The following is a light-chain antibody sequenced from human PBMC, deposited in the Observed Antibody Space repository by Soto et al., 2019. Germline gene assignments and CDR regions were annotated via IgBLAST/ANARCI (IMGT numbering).Light chain of an antibody. Sequence: EIVLTQSPGTLSLSPGERATLSCRASQSVSNNYLAWYQQKPGQAPRLLIYGASNRASGIPDRFSGGGSGTDFTLTIRRLEPEDFAVYYCQQYGSSPWTFGLGTKVDIK. CDR1: QSVSNNY. V-gene: IGKV3-20*01. CDR3: QQYGSSPWT. CDR2: GAS. J-gene: IGKJ1*01.